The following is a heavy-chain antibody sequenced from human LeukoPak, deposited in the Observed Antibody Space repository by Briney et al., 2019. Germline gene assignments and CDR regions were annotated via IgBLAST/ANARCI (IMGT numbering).Heavy chain of an antibody. CDR3: AKVAHYYYGSESYYFFEH. J-gene: IGHJ4*02. CDR2: ISGSGGST. CDR1: GFTFSSYA. Sequence: GGSLRLSCAASGFTFSSYAMSWVRQAPGKGLDWVSGISGSGGSTYYADSVKGRFTISRDNSKNTLYLQMNSLRVEDTATYYCAKVAHYYYGSESYYFFEHWGQGTPVTASS. D-gene: IGHD3-10*01. V-gene: IGHV3-23*01.